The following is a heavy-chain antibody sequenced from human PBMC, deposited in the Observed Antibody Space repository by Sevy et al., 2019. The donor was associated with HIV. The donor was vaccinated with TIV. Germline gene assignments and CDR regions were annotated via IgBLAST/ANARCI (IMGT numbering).Heavy chain of an antibody. CDR2: ISAYNGNT. V-gene: IGHV1-18*01. Sequence: ASVKVSCKASGYTFTSYGISWVRQAPGQGLEWLGWISAYNGNTNYARKLQGRVTMTTDTSTSTAYMELRSLRSDDTAVYYCAMSSGYYGWFDPWGQGTLVTVSS. CDR1: GYTFTSYG. CDR3: AMSSGYYGWFDP. D-gene: IGHD3-22*01. J-gene: IGHJ5*02.